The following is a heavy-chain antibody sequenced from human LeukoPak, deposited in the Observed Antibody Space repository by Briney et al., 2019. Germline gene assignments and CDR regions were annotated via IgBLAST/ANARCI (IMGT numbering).Heavy chain of an antibody. J-gene: IGHJ5*02. Sequence: PGGSLRLSCAASGFTFSSYEMNWVRQAPGKGLEWVSFISSSGSTIYYADSVKGRFTISRDNAKNSLYLQMNSLRAEDTAVYYCARANTARINWFDPWGQGTLVTVSS. D-gene: IGHD5-18*01. CDR1: GFTFSSYE. CDR3: ARANTARINWFDP. V-gene: IGHV3-48*03. CDR2: ISSSGSTI.